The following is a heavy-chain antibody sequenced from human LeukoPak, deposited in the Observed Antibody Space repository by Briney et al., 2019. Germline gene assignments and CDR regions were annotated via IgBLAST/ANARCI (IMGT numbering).Heavy chain of an antibody. CDR3: ARDLGDSSGWYPLSRFDY. CDR1: GGSISSSSYY. V-gene: IGHV4-39*07. D-gene: IGHD6-19*01. Sequence: SQTLSHTCTVSGGSISSSSYYWGWIRQPPGKGLEWIGSIYYSGSTYYNPSLKSRVTISVDTSKNQFSLKLRSVTAADTAVFYCARDLGDSSGWYPLSRFDYWGQGTLVTVSS. J-gene: IGHJ4*02. CDR2: IYYSGST.